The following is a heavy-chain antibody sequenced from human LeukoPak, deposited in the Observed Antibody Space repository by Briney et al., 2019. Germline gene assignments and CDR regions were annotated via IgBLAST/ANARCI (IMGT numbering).Heavy chain of an antibody. Sequence: PGGSLRLSCAASGFTFSSYAMHWVRQAPGKRLEWVAVISYDGSNKYYADSVRGRFTISRDNAKNLLYLQMNDLRVEDTAVYYCARTARHLDYWGQGTLVTVSS. V-gene: IGHV3-30*04. D-gene: IGHD5-18*01. CDR1: GFTFSSYA. CDR2: ISYDGSNK. J-gene: IGHJ4*02. CDR3: ARTARHLDY.